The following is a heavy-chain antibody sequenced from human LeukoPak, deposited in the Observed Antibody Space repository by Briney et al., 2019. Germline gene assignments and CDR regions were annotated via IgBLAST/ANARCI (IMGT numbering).Heavy chain of an antibody. J-gene: IGHJ4*02. CDR1: AFTFSNYP. V-gene: IGHV3-30*04. CDR3: ARDRVPSAADYYFDY. D-gene: IGHD2-21*02. Sequence: GGSLRLSCAASAFTFSNYPMHWVRQAPGKGLEWVAVISHDGRDKHHADSVKGRFTISRDNSKNTLYLQLDSLRTEDTAVYFCARDRVPSAADYYFDYWGQGTLVTVSS. CDR2: ISHDGRDK.